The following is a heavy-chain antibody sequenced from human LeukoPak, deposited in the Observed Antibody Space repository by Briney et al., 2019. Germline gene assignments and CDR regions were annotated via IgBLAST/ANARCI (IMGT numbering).Heavy chain of an antibody. V-gene: IGHV3-7*01. CDR3: ATDYYDSSGYYTGSY. J-gene: IGHJ4*02. CDR1: GFTFSSYW. CDR2: IKQDGSEK. Sequence: PGGSLRLSCAASGFTFSSYWMSWVRQAPGKGLEWVANIKQDGSEKYYVDSVKGRFTISRDNAKNSLYLQMNSLRAEDTAVYHCATDYYDSSGYYTGSYWGQETLVTVSS. D-gene: IGHD3-22*01.